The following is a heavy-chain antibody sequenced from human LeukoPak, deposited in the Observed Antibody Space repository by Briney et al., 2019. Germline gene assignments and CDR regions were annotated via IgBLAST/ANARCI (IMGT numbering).Heavy chain of an antibody. J-gene: IGHJ4*02. Sequence: GASVKVSCKAPGYTFTGYYMHWVRQAPGQGLEWMGRINPNSGGTNYAQKFQGRVTMARDTSISTAYMELSRLRSDDTAVYYCARYSGSYSDAGAYFDYWGQGTLVTVSS. CDR2: INPNSGGT. CDR1: GYTFTGYY. D-gene: IGHD1-26*01. CDR3: ARYSGSYSDAGAYFDY. V-gene: IGHV1-2*06.